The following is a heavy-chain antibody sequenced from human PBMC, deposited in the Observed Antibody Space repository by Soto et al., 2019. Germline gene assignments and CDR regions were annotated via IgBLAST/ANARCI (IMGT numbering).Heavy chain of an antibody. D-gene: IGHD3-22*01. V-gene: IGHV4-30-4*01. J-gene: IGHJ3*02. Sequence: PSETLSLTCTVSGGSISSGDYYWSWIRQPPGKGLEWIGYIYYSGSTYYNPSLKSRVTISVDTSKNQFSLKLSSVTAADTDVYYCARDYYDSSGPMPGAFDIWGQGTMVTVSS. CDR3: ARDYYDSSGPMPGAFDI. CDR1: GGSISSGDYY. CDR2: IYYSGST.